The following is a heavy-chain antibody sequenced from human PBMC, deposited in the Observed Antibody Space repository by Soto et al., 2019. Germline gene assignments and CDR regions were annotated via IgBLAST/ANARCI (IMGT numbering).Heavy chain of an antibody. CDR3: ARDNRRYSSSWYRYGMDV. Sequence: PGGSLRLSCAASGFTFSSYGMHWVRQAPGKGLEWVAVIWYVGSNKYYADSVKGRFTISRDNSKNTLYLQMNSLRAEDTAVYYCARDNRRYSSSWYRYGMDVWGQRTTVTVSS. D-gene: IGHD6-13*01. V-gene: IGHV3-33*01. CDR2: IWYVGSNK. J-gene: IGHJ6*02. CDR1: GFTFSSYG.